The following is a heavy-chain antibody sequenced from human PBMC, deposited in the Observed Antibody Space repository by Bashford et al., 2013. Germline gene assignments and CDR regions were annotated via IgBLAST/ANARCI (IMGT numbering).Heavy chain of an antibody. CDR2: IIPIFGTA. D-gene: IGHD5-18*01. Sequence: SVKVSCRSSGYIFTSYSICWVRQAPGQGLEWMGGIIPIFGTANYAQKFQGRVTITADESTSTAYMELSSLRSEDTAVYYCARASDTAMVTAGFDYWGQGTLVTVSS. V-gene: IGHV1-69*13. J-gene: IGHJ4*02. CDR1: GYIFTSYS. CDR3: ARASDTAMVTAGFDY.